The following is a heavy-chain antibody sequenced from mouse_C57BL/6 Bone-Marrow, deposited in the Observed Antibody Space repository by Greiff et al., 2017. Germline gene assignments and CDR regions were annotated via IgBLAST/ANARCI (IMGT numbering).Heavy chain of an antibody. J-gene: IGHJ1*03. CDR1: GYTFTSYW. D-gene: IGHD2-5*01. V-gene: IGHV1-62-3*01. CDR2: IDPNGGGP. CDR3: AHSNYFYWWFDV. Sequence: QVQLQQPGAELVKPGASVKLSCKASGYTFTSYWMHWVKQRPGRGLEWIGRIDPNGGGPKYNEKFQSKATFTADKSSNTAYMQLSSLTTADSAIFYWAHSNYFYWWFDVWGTGTTVTVSS.